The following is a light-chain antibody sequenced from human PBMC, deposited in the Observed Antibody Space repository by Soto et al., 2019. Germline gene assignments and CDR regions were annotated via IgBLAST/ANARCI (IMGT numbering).Light chain of an antibody. J-gene: IGKJ1*01. CDR3: QQFGSSPT. V-gene: IGKV3-20*01. CDR2: GAS. Sequence: EIFFTQSPGTLSLSPGERATLSCRASQSLSSTYLAWYQQKPGQAPRLLIFGASSRATGIPDRFSGSGSGTDFTLTISRPEPEDFAVYYCQQFGSSPTFGQGTKV. CDR1: QSLSSTY.